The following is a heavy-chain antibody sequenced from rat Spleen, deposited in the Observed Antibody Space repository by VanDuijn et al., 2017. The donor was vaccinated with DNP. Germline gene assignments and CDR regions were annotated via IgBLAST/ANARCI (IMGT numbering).Heavy chain of an antibody. Sequence: EVQLVQSGGGLVPPGRSQKLSCAASGFTFSDYAMAWVRQTPKKGLEWVATIVYDGTTTYYRDSVKGRFTISRDDAKTTLYLQMDSLRSEDTATYYCATQDYYDGTRFSFWGQGTLVTVSS. CDR1: GFTFSDYA. CDR3: ATQDYYDGTRFSF. J-gene: IGHJ3*01. V-gene: IGHV5-17*01. D-gene: IGHD1-12*02. CDR2: IVYDGTTT.